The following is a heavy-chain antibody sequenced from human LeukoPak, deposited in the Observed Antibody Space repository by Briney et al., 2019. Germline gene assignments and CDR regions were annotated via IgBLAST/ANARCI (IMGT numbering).Heavy chain of an antibody. CDR3: ARVISRDIVVVGPVDY. J-gene: IGHJ4*02. Sequence: SETLSLTCAVYGGSFSGYYWSWIRQPPGKGLEWIGEINHSGSTNYNPSLKSRVTISVDTSKNQFSLKLSSVTAADTAVYYCARVISRDIVVVGPVDYWGQGTLVTVSS. CDR2: INHSGST. V-gene: IGHV4-34*01. CDR1: GGSFSGYY. D-gene: IGHD2-15*01.